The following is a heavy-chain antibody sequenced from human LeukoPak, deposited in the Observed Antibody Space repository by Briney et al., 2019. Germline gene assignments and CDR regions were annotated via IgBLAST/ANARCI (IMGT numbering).Heavy chain of an antibody. CDR1: GYTFTGYY. D-gene: IGHD3-22*01. J-gene: IGHJ4*02. CDR3: ARVATIAGSGYFYYFDY. Sequence: ASVKVSCKASGYTFTGYYMHWVRQAPGQGLEWMGWINCNSGGTNYAQKFQGRVTMTRDTSISTGYMELSRLRSDDTAVYYCARVATIAGSGYFYYFDYWGQGTLVTVSS. V-gene: IGHV1-2*02. CDR2: INCNSGGT.